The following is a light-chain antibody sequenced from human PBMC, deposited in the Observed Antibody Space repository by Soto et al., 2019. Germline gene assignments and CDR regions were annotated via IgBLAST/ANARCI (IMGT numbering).Light chain of an antibody. CDR1: QGIRND. CDR3: HQRNK. CDR2: DAS. Sequence: AIQMTQSPSSLSASVGDRVTITCRASQGIRNDLGWYQQKPGKAPKLLIYDASSLQSGVPSRFSGSGSGTDFTLTISSLEPEDFGVYFCHQRNKFGQGTRLEIK. J-gene: IGKJ5*01. V-gene: IGKV1-6*01.